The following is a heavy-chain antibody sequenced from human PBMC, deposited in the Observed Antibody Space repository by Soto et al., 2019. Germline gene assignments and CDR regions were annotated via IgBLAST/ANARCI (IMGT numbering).Heavy chain of an antibody. J-gene: IGHJ4*02. Sequence: PGGSLRLSCEASGFTFSSYAMSWVRQAPGKGLEWVSAISGSGGSTYYADSVRGRFTISRDNSKDMLFLQINSLRAEDTAVYYCAKYQVIWASFDLWGQGTLVTVSS. CDR1: GFTFSSYA. CDR2: ISGSGGST. D-gene: IGHD2-2*01. V-gene: IGHV3-23*01. CDR3: AKYQVIWASFDL.